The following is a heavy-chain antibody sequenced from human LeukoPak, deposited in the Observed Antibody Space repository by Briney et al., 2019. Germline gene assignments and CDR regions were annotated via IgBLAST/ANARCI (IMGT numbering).Heavy chain of an antibody. CDR2: INPNSGGT. CDR1: VYTFTGYY. CDR3: ARGYRSGGSCYYYFDY. Sequence: ASVKVSCKASVYTFTGYYMHWVRQAPGQGLEWMGWINPNSGGTNYAQKFQGRVTMTRDTSISTAYMELSRLRSDDTAVYYCARGYRSGGSCYYYFDYWGQGTLVTVSS. V-gene: IGHV1-2*02. J-gene: IGHJ4*02. D-gene: IGHD2-15*01.